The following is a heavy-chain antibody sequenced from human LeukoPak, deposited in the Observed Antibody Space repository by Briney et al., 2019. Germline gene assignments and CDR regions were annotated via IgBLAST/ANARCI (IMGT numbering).Heavy chain of an antibody. CDR3: ARDRVVVVPAAISYYYYYYGMDV. CDR2: ISSSGSTI. CDR1: GFTFSDYY. D-gene: IGHD2-2*02. V-gene: IGHV3-11*01. Sequence: GGSLRLSCAASGFTFSDYYMSWIRQAPGKGLEWVSYISSSGSTIYYADSVKGRFTISRDNAKNSLYPQMNSLRAEDTAVYYCARDRVVVVPAAISYYYYYYGMDVWGQGITVTVSS. J-gene: IGHJ6*02.